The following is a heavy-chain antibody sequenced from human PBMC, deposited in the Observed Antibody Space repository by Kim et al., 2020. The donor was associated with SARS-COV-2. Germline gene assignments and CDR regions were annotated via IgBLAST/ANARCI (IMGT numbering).Heavy chain of an antibody. Sequence: ASVKVSCKTSGYTFSNFFMNWVRQAPGQGLEWVGRFNPTTGDTKFAQKFQGRVTMARDTSISTAYMELTNLKSDDTAVYYCARGRGVKFVLDATMDDWGQGTTVTVSS. CDR2: FNPTTGDT. D-gene: IGHD3-10*01. J-gene: IGHJ6*02. CDR3: ARGRGVKFVLDATMDD. CDR1: GYTFSNFF. V-gene: IGHV1-2*06.